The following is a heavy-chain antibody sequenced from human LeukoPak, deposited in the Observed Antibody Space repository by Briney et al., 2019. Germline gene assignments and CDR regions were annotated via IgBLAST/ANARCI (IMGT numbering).Heavy chain of an antibody. J-gene: IGHJ4*02. CDR1: GFTFSSCH. CDR3: AKGSSHYYDFWSGYSHYFDY. V-gene: IGHV3-23*01. Sequence: PGGSLRLSCAASGFTFSSCHMNWVRQAPGKGLEWVSAISGSGGSTYYADSVKGRFTISRDNSKNTLYLQMNSLRAEDTAVYYCAKGSSHYYDFWSGYSHYFDYWGQGTLVTVSS. CDR2: ISGSGGST. D-gene: IGHD3-3*01.